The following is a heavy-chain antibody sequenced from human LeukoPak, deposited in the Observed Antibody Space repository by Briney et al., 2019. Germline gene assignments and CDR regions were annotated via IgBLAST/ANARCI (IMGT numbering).Heavy chain of an antibody. CDR3: ARSNYGDYVRSEAFDI. CDR2: IYSGGST. Sequence: GGSLRLSCAASGFTVSSNYMSWVRQAPGKGLEWVSVIYSGGSTYYADSVKGRFTISRDNSKNTLYLQMNSLGAEDTAVYYCARSNYGDYVRSEAFDIWGQGTMVTVSS. J-gene: IGHJ3*02. D-gene: IGHD4-17*01. CDR1: GFTVSSNY. V-gene: IGHV3-53*01.